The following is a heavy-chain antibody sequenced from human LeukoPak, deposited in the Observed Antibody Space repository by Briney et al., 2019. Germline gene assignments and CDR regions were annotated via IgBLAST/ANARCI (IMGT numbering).Heavy chain of an antibody. D-gene: IGHD4-17*01. Sequence: GESLKISCQGSGYSFTSYWIGWVRQLPGKGLEWMGIIYPGDSDTRYSPSFQGQVTISADKSISTAYLQWSSLKASDTAMYYCASTTVTTSDAFDIWGQGTMVTVSS. J-gene: IGHJ3*02. V-gene: IGHV5-51*01. CDR3: ASTTVTTSDAFDI. CDR2: IYPGDSDT. CDR1: GYSFTSYW.